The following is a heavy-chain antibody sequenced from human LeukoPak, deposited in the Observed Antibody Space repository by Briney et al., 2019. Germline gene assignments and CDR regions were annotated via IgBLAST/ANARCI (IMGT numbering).Heavy chain of an antibody. J-gene: IGHJ4*02. V-gene: IGHV4-59*01. Sequence: PSETLSLTCTVSCGSISSYYWSWIRQPPGKGLEWIGYIHYNGNTNYNPSLKSRVTISVDTSKNQFSLKVTSVTAADTAVYYCARDGGPRFDYWGQGTLVTVSS. CDR3: ARDGGPRFDY. D-gene: IGHD4-23*01. CDR2: IHYNGNT. CDR1: CGSISSYY.